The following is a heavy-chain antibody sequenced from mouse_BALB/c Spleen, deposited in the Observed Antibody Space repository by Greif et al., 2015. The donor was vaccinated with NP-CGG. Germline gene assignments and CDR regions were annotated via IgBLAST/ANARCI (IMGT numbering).Heavy chain of an antibody. CDR2: IHPNSGNT. V-gene: IGHV1S130*01. CDR1: GYTFTSSW. J-gene: IGHJ4*01. Sequence: QVQLQQSGSVLVRPGASVKLSCKAPGYTFTSSWMHWAKQRPGQGLEWIGGIHPNSGNTNYNEKFKGKATLTVVTSSSTAYVDLSSLTSEDSAVYDCARSAPYAMDYWGQGTSVTVSS. CDR3: ARSAPYAMDY.